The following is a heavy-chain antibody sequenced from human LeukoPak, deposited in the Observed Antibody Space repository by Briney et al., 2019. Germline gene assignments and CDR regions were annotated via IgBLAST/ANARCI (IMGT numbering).Heavy chain of an antibody. CDR3: KWERTVYYSLDV. CDR1: GFKFSDAW. Sequence: GGSLRLSCTASGFKFSDAWMTWVRQAPGKRLEWLGRIKRGGSTDYAVPVNNRFTISRDDSKNTIYLQINGLRTEDTAVYYCKWERTVYYSLDVWGQGTTVTVSS. J-gene: IGHJ6*02. V-gene: IGHV3-15*01. CDR2: IKRGGST. D-gene: IGHD1-26*01.